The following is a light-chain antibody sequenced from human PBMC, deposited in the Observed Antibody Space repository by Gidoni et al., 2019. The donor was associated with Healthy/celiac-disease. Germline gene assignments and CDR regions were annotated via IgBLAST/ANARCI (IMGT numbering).Light chain of an antibody. Sequence: EIVLTQSPATLSLSPGERATLSCRASQSVSSYLAWYQQKPGQGPRLLIYDASNRATGIPARFSGSGSGTDFTLTISSLEPEDFAVYYCQQRSNWPPLMYTFGQGTKLEIK. V-gene: IGKV3-11*01. CDR2: DAS. CDR1: QSVSSY. CDR3: QQRSNWPPLMYT. J-gene: IGKJ2*01.